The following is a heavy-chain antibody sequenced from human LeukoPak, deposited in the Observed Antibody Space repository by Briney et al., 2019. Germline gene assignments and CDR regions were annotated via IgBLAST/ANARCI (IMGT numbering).Heavy chain of an antibody. D-gene: IGHD3-10*01. Sequence: ETLSLTCTVSGGSISSYYWSWVRQAPGKGLEWVANIHKDGSAKRYVDSVKGRFTISRDNAKSSLYLQMNSLRDEDTAVYYCTRDRGFGADDYWGQGSLVSVSS. V-gene: IGHV3-7*01. J-gene: IGHJ4*02. CDR3: TRDRGFGADDY. CDR2: IHKDGSAK. CDR1: GGSISSYY.